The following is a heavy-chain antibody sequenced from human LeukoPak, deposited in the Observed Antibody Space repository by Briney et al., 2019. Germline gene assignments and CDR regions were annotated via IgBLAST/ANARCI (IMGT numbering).Heavy chain of an antibody. CDR1: GXSFTSYW. Sequence: GESLKISCKGSGXSFTSYWSGWVRQMPGKGLEWMGIIYPGDSDTRYSPSFQGQVTISADKSISTAYLQWSSLKASDTAMYYCARLQKRGYSYGYFDYWGQGTMVTVSS. J-gene: IGHJ4*02. CDR2: IYPGDSDT. D-gene: IGHD5-18*01. CDR3: ARLQKRGYSYGYFDY. V-gene: IGHV5-51*01.